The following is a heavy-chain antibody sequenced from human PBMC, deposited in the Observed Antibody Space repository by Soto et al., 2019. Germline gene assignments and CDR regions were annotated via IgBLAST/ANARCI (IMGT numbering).Heavy chain of an antibody. Sequence: QVQLVESGGAVVQPGKSLRLSCAASGFTFSSYGMYWVRQAPGKGLEWVAAIAYDGSNKYHADSVKGRFTISRDNSKNTLYLQMNSLRVEDTXXXXXXXXXVRYTYGACDYWGQGALV. J-gene: IGHJ4*02. V-gene: IGHV3-30*03. CDR3: XXXXVRYTYGACDY. CDR1: GFTFSSYG. CDR2: IAYDGSNK. D-gene: IGHD5-18*01.